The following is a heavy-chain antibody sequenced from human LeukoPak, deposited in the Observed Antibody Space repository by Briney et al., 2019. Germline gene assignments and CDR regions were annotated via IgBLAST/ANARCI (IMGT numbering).Heavy chain of an antibody. V-gene: IGHV3-74*01. J-gene: IGHJ4*02. Sequence: GGSLRLSCAASGFSFSKYWMHWVRQTPGEGLVWVSRIKEDGTFTSYADSVKGRFTISRDNARNTVFLQMNSLRAEDTAVYYCARDFDMGITPGDDFDFWGQGTLVTVSS. CDR2: IKEDGTFT. CDR3: ARDFDMGITPGDDFDF. CDR1: GFSFSKYW. D-gene: IGHD3-9*01.